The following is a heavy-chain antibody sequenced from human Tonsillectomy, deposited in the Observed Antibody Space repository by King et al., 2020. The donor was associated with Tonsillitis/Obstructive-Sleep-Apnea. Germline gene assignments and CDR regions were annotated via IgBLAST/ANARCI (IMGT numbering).Heavy chain of an antibody. V-gene: IGHV1-2*02. CDR2: INPNSGDT. Sequence: QLVQSGAEVKKPGASVKVSCASSGYTFTAYYMYWVRQAPGQGLEWMGWINPNSGDTKYPQKFQGRVTLTRDTSISTAYMQMSGLRSDDTAVYFCARGDIIVVPAAIPYTHGVDVWGXXXTVIVSS. J-gene: IGHJ6*02. D-gene: IGHD2-2*01. CDR3: ARGDIIVVPAAIPYTHGVDV. CDR1: GYTFTAYY.